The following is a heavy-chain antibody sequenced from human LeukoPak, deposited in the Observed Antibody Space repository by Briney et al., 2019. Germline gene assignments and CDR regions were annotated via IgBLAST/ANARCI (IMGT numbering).Heavy chain of an antibody. CDR2: IYYSGST. D-gene: IGHD3-10*01. V-gene: IGHV4-30-4*01. J-gene: IGHJ5*02. Sequence: SETLSLTCTVSGSSISSGDYYWSWIRQPPGKGLEWIGYIYYSGSTYYNPSLKSRVTISVDTSKNQFSLKLSSVTAADTAVYYCPRDRGFGAKGGFDPWGQGTLVTVSS. CDR1: GSSISSGDYY. CDR3: PRDRGFGAKGGFDP.